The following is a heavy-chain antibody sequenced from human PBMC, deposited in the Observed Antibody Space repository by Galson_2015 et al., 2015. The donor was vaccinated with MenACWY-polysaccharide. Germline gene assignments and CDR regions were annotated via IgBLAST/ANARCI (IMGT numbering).Heavy chain of an antibody. CDR3: ARGIYCGGGCYSGTDS. D-gene: IGHD2-21*02. J-gene: IGHJ4*02. CDR1: GGSVSDVDYY. V-gene: IGHV4-61*08. CDR2: VYYSGHP. Sequence: ETLSLTCTVSGGSVSDVDYYWSWIRQPPGKGLECLGYVYYSGHPNYNPSLNSRVAMSVDTSKNQFSLSLRSATAADTAVYYCARGIYCGGGCYSGTDSWGQGTLVTVSS.